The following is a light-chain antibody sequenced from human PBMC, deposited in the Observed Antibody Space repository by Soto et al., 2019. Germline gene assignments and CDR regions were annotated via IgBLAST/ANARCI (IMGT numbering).Light chain of an antibody. CDR3: QQYSTSPPIT. Sequence: EIVLTQSPGTLSLSPGERATLSCRASQSLYSNSLAWYQLKPGQAPRLLISGASSRATGIPDRFSGSGSGTGFTLTISRLEPEDFAVYYCQQYSTSPPITFGQGTRLEIK. CDR1: QSLYSNS. V-gene: IGKV3-20*01. J-gene: IGKJ5*01. CDR2: GAS.